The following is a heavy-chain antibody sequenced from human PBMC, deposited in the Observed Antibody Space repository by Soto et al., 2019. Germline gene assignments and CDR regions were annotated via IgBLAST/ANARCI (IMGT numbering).Heavy chain of an antibody. J-gene: IGHJ6*02. CDR3: ARGKRGSSWYRGEEKYYYYGMDV. V-gene: IGHV4-34*01. D-gene: IGHD6-13*01. Sequence: SETLSLTCAVYGGSFSGYYWSWIRQPPGKGLEWIGEINHSGSTNYNPSLKSRVTISVDTSKRQFSLKVRSVTAADTTVYYCARGKRGSSWYRGEEKYYYYGMDVWGQGTPVTVSS. CDR1: GGSFSGYY. CDR2: INHSGST.